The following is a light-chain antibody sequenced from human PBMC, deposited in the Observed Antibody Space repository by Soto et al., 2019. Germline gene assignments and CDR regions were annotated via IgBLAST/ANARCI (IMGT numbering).Light chain of an antibody. J-gene: IGKJ1*01. CDR2: DAS. CDR1: QSISSW. Sequence: DIQMTQSPSTLSGSVGDRVTITCRASQSISSWLAWYQQIPGKAPKLLIYDASSLESGVPSRFSGSGSGTEFTLTISSLQPDDFATYYCQQYNSYSWTFGQGTKV. CDR3: QQYNSYSWT. V-gene: IGKV1-5*01.